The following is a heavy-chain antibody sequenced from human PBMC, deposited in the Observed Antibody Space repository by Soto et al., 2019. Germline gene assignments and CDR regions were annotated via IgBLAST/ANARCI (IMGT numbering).Heavy chain of an antibody. CDR3: VGGARLTFDY. D-gene: IGHD2-21*01. J-gene: IGHJ4*02. V-gene: IGHV3-20*04. CDR2: VNWNGGST. CDR1: GFTFDDYG. Sequence: EVQLVESGGGVLRPGGSLRLSCAASGFTFDDYGMSWARQAPGKGLEWVSGVNWNGGSTGYADSVKGRFIISRDNANNSLYLQMKSLRAEDTAFYYSVGGARLTFDYWGQGTLVSVSS.